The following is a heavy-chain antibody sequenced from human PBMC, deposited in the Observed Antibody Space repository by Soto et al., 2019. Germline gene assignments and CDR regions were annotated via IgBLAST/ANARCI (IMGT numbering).Heavy chain of an antibody. CDR3: ARRVGSGYCSSTSCYGYNWFDP. CDR1: GYTFTSYD. J-gene: IGHJ5*02. D-gene: IGHD2-2*01. V-gene: IGHV1-8*01. CDR2: MNPNSGNT. Sequence: QVKLVQSGAEVKKPGASVKVSCKASGYTFTSYDINWVRQATGQGLEWMGWMNPNSGNTGYAQKFQGRVTMTRNTSISTAYMELSSLRSEDTAVYYCARRVGSGYCSSTSCYGYNWFDPWGQGTLVTVSS.